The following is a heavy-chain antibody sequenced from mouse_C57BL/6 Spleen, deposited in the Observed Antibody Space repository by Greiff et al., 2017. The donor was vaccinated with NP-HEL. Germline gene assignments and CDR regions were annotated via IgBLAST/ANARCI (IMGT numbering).Heavy chain of an antibody. D-gene: IGHD2-12*01. J-gene: IGHJ4*01. CDR1: GYTFTSYW. V-gene: IGHV1-55*01. Sequence: QVQLQQSGAELVKPGASVKMSCKASGYTFTSYWITWVKQRPGQGLEWIGDIYPGSGSTNYNEKFKSKATLTVDTSSSTAYMQLSSLTSEDSAVYYCAREHYNYAMDYWGQGTSVTVSS. CDR2: IYPGSGST. CDR3: AREHYNYAMDY.